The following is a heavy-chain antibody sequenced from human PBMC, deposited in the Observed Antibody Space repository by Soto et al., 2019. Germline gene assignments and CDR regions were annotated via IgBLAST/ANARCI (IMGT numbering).Heavy chain of an antibody. CDR1: GFTFSSYG. Sequence: QVQLVESGGGVVQPGRSLRLSCAASGFTFSSYGMHWVRQAPGKGLEWVAVISYDGSNKYYADSVKGRFTISRDNSKNTLYLQMNSLRAEDTAVYYCAKGLYDSSGYPDASDIWGQGTMVTVSS. CDR2: ISYDGSNK. D-gene: IGHD3-22*01. CDR3: AKGLYDSSGYPDASDI. J-gene: IGHJ3*02. V-gene: IGHV3-30*18.